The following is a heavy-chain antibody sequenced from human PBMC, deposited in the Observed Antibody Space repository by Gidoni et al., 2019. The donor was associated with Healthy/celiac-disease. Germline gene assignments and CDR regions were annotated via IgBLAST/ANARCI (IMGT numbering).Heavy chain of an antibody. Sequence: QVQLVQSGAEVKKPGASVKVSCKASGYPFTSYGISWVRQAPGQGLEWMGGISAYNGNTNYAQKLQGRVTMTTDTSTSTAYMELRSLRSDDTAVYYCARDRRAGDYYHYGMDVWGQGTTVTVSS. V-gene: IGHV1-18*04. CDR2: ISAYNGNT. CDR1: GYPFTSYG. J-gene: IGHJ6*02. D-gene: IGHD2-8*02. CDR3: ARDRRAGDYYHYGMDV.